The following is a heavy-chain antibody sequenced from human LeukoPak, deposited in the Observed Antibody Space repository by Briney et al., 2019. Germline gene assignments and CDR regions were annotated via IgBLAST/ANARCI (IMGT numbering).Heavy chain of an antibody. D-gene: IGHD1-26*01. CDR1: GFTFDDYA. J-gene: IGHJ4*02. CDR3: AKDNSGSYCVDY. Sequence: PGRSLRLSCAASGFTFDDYAIHWVRQAPGKGLEWVSGISWNSGSIGYADSVKGRFTISRAISKNTLYLQMNSLRAEDTAVYYCAKDNSGSYCVDYWGQGTLVTVSS. CDR2: ISWNSGSI. V-gene: IGHV3-9*01.